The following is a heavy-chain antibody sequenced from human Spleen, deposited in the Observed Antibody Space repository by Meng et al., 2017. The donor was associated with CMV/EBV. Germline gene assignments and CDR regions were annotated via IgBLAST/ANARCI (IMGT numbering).Heavy chain of an antibody. Sequence: GGSISSGPYSWGWIRQPPGKGLEWLGYVYSTGTTFDNPSLKSRVTISVDKFKNQFSLKLTSVTAADTAVYYCARGRRDGYHHYYCDHWGQGILVTVSS. CDR1: GGSISSGPYS. V-gene: IGHV4-30-2*01. CDR2: VYSTGTT. D-gene: IGHD5-24*01. J-gene: IGHJ4*02. CDR3: ARGRRDGYHHYYCDH.